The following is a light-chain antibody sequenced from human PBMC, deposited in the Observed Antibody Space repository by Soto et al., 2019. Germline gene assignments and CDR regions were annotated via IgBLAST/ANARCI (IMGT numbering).Light chain of an antibody. CDR3: QHYDSSPYT. CDR2: GAS. V-gene: IGKV3-20*01. Sequence: EIVLTQSPGTLSLSPGERATLSCRASQSVSSNYLAWYQQKRGQAPRVLIFGASSRATGIPDRFSGSGSGTDFTLSISRLEPEDFAVYYCQHYDSSPYTFGQGTKLEMK. J-gene: IGKJ2*01. CDR1: QSVSSNY.